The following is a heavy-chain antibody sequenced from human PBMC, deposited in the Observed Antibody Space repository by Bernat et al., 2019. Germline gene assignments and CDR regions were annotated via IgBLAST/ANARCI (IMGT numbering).Heavy chain of an antibody. CDR1: GFTFSSYA. D-gene: IGHD3-22*01. CDR2: ISYDGSNK. Sequence: QVQLVESGGGVVQPGRSLRLSCAASGFTFSSYAMHWVRQAPGKVLEWVAVISYDGSNKYYADSVKGRFTISRDNSKNTLYLQMNSLRAEDTAVYYCARDLLAVLYYYDSSPEGAPGIWGQGTMVTVSS. J-gene: IGHJ3*02. V-gene: IGHV3-30-3*01. CDR3: ARDLLAVLYYYDSSPEGAPGI.